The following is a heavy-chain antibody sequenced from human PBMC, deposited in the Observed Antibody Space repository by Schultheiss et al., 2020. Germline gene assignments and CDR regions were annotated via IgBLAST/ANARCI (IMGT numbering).Heavy chain of an antibody. CDR3: ARAPGDDYGDYLFDY. J-gene: IGHJ4*02. CDR2: INAGNGNT. D-gene: IGHD4-17*01. CDR1: GYTFTSYA. Sequence: ASVKVSCKASGYTFTSYAMHWVRQAPGQRLEWMGWINAGNGNTKYSQKFQGRVTITRDTSASTAYMELSSLRSEDTAVYYCARAPGDDYGDYLFDYWGQGTLVTVSS. V-gene: IGHV1-3*01.